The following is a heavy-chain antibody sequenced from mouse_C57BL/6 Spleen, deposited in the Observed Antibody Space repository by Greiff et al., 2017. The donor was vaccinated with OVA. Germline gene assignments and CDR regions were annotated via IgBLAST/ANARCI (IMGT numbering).Heavy chain of an antibody. J-gene: IGHJ4*01. D-gene: IGHD1-1*01. CDR2: IYPSDSET. CDR1: GYTFTSYW. CDR3: ARWGYGSSYDAMDY. V-gene: IGHV1-61*01. Sequence: VKLQQPGAELVRPGSSVKLSCKASGYTFTSYWMDWVKQRPGQGLEWIGNIYPSDSETHYNQKFKDKATLTVDKSSSTAYMQLSSLTSEDSAVYYCARWGYGSSYDAMDYWGQGTSVTVSS.